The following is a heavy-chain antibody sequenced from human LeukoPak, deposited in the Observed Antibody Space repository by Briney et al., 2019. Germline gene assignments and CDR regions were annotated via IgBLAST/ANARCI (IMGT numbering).Heavy chain of an antibody. Sequence: KPGGSLRLSCAASGFTFSSYSMNWVRQAPGKGLEWVPSISRSSSYIYYADSVKGRFTISRDRAKNSLCLQMNSLRAEDTAVYYCASASSLAYCCDDYHYSFDFWRQGTLVTVSS. D-gene: IGHD2-21*02. CDR3: ASASSLAYCCDDYHYSFDF. V-gene: IGHV3-21*01. CDR2: ISRSSSYI. CDR1: GFTFSSYS. J-gene: IGHJ4*02.